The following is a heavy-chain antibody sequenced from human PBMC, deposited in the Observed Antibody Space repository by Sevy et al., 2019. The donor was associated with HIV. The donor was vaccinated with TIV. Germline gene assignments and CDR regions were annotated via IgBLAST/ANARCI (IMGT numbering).Heavy chain of an antibody. J-gene: IGHJ4*02. D-gene: IGHD2-15*01. V-gene: IGHV3-7*01. Sequence: GESLKISCAASGFSLNSFWMNWVRQTPGKGLEWVANINQNGSVTYYVDSVKGRFTISRDNSRNLLYLQMTGLRVEDTALYYCVRAVATNGSFWGQGTLVTVSS. CDR1: GFSLNSFW. CDR2: INQNGSVT. CDR3: VRAVATNGSF.